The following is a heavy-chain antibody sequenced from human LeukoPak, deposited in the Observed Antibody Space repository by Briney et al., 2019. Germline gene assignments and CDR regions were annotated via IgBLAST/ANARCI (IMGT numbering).Heavy chain of an antibody. CDR3: AKGRDVWQELDPNDY. J-gene: IGHJ4*02. Sequence: GGSLRLSCAASGFTFSNYGMHWVRQAPGKGLEWVAFIRYDGSNKYVDSVKGRFTISRDNSKNTLYLQMNSLRAEDTAVYYWAKGRDVWQELDPNDYRGQGTLVTLPS. CDR1: GFTFSNYG. V-gene: IGHV3-30*02. D-gene: IGHD6-13*01. CDR2: IRYDGSNK.